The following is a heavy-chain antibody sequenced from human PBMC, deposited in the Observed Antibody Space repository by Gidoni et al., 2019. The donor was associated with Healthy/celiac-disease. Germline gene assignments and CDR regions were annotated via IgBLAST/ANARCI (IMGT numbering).Heavy chain of an antibody. Sequence: QVQLQQWCAGLLKPSETLSLTCAVYGGSFSGYYWRWIRQPPGKGLEWIGEINHGGSTNYNPSLKSRVTISVDTSKNQFSLKLSSVTAADTAVYYCASSPREYYYDSSGYYSYYFDYWGQGTLVTVSS. CDR1: GGSFSGYY. V-gene: IGHV4-34*01. J-gene: IGHJ4*02. D-gene: IGHD3-22*01. CDR2: INHGGST. CDR3: ASSPREYYYDSSGYYSYYFDY.